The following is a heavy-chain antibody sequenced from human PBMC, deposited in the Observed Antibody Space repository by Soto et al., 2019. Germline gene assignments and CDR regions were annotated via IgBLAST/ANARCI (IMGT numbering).Heavy chain of an antibody. CDR1: GYSISSGYY. V-gene: IGHV4-38-2*01. CDR2: IYHSGST. Sequence: SETLSLTCAVSGYSISSGYYWGWIRQPPGKGLEWIGSIYHSGSTYYNPSLKSRVTISVDTSKNQFSLKLSSVTAADTSVYYCARGGPAFSGSYYHYWGQGTLVTVSS. J-gene: IGHJ4*02. CDR3: ARGGPAFSGSYYHY. D-gene: IGHD1-26*01.